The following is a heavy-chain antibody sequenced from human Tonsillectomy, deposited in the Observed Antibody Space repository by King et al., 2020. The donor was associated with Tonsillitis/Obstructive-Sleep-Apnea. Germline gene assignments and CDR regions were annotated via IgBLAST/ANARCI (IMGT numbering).Heavy chain of an antibody. CDR1: GFTFSSYW. V-gene: IGHV3-7*03. CDR3: ARGWPGVRATRPNY. D-gene: IGHD6-6*01. Sequence: VQLVQSGGGLVQPGGSLRLSCAASGFTFSSYWMTWVRQAPGKGLEWVANIKQDGSEKNYVDSVKGRFTISRDNAKNSLYLQMNSLRAEDTAVYYCARGWPGVRATRPNYWGQGTLVTVSS. CDR2: IKQDGSEK. J-gene: IGHJ4*02.